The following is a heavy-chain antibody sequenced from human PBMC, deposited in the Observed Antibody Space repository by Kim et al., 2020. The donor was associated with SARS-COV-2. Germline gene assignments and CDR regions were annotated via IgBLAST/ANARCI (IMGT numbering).Heavy chain of an antibody. CDR3: ARVGLTGSNGNWFDP. J-gene: IGHJ5*02. Sequence: DSVKGRFTNTRGNATNTLYLQMSSVRAEDTAVYYCARVGLTGSNGNWFDPWGQGTLVTVSS. V-gene: IGHV3-74*01. D-gene: IGHD3-9*01.